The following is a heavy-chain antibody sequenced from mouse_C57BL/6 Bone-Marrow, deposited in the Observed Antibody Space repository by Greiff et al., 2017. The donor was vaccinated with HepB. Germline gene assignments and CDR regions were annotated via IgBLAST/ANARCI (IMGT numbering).Heavy chain of an antibody. D-gene: IGHD2-4*01. V-gene: IGHV7-3*01. Sequence: DVKLVESGGGLVQPGGSLSLSCAASGFTFTDYYMSWVRQPPGKALEWLGFIRNKANGYTTEYSASVKGRFTISRDNSQSILYLQMNALRAEDSATYYCARYEGYTMIHYYAMDYWGQGTSVTVSS. CDR3: ARYEGYTMIHYYAMDY. CDR1: GFTFTDYY. CDR2: IRNKANGYTT. J-gene: IGHJ4*01.